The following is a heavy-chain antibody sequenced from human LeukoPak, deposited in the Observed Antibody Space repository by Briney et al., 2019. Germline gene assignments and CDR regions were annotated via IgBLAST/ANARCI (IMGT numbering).Heavy chain of an antibody. J-gene: IGHJ6*02. Sequence: GGSLRLSCAASGFTFSGYAMGWVRQAPGKGLEWFSGISGSGGSTYYADSVKGRFTISRDNSKNTLYLQMNSLRAEDTAVYYCAKGLSTNYYYRMDVWGQGTTVTVSS. CDR1: GFTFSGYA. CDR2: ISGSGGST. CDR3: AKGLSTNYYYRMDV. D-gene: IGHD2-2*01. V-gene: IGHV3-23*01.